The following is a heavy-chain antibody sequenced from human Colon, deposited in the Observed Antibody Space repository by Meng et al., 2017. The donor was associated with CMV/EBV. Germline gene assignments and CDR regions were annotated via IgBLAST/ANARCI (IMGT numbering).Heavy chain of an antibody. CDR1: GFIFSNDP. D-gene: IGHD5-24*01. Sequence: ASGFIFSNDPIHWVRQAPGKGLEWVAVISFDGGDTYYADSVKGRFTISRDNSKNTLFLQMNSLRAEDTAVYYCARDRSDVYRYLDSWGQGTLVTVSS. V-gene: IGHV3-30*04. CDR2: ISFDGGDT. J-gene: IGHJ5*01. CDR3: ARDRSDVYRYLDS.